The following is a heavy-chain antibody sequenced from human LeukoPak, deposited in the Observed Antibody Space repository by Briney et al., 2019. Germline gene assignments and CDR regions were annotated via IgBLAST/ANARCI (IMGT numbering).Heavy chain of an antibody. CDR1: GFTFSSYA. CDR3: AKGDDYVDY. Sequence: GXSLRPSCAASGFTFSSYAMSWVRQAPGKGLEWVSAISGSGGSTYYADSVKGRFTISRDNSKNTLYLQMNSLRAEDTAIYYCAKGDDYVDYWGQGTLVTVSS. CDR2: ISGSGGST. J-gene: IGHJ4*02. V-gene: IGHV3-23*01.